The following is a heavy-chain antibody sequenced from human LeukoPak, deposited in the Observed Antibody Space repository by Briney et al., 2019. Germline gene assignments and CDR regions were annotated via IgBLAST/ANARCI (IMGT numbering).Heavy chain of an antibody. V-gene: IGHV1-69*13. Sequence: SVKVSCKASGGTFSSYAISWVRQAPGQGLEWMGGIIPIFGTANYAQKFQGRVTITADESTSTAYMELSSLRSEDTAVYYCARDPEGVTPLDYWGQGTLVTVSS. CDR1: GGTFSSYA. CDR2: IIPIFGTA. CDR3: ARDPEGVTPLDY. J-gene: IGHJ4*02. D-gene: IGHD3-10*01.